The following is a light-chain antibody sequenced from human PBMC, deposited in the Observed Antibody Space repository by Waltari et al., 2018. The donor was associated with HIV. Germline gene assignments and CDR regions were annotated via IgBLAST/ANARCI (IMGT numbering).Light chain of an antibody. CDR2: RNT. CDR3: QSYDSSLTTWV. V-gene: IGLV1-40*01. J-gene: IGLJ3*02. CDR1: TSTLGAGYN. Sequence: QSVLTQPPSVSGAPGQRVPIPCTGSTSTLGAGYNVNWYQQFPGTAPKLLIYRNTNRPSGVPDRFSGSKSGTSASLAIAGLQAEDEADYYCQSYDSSLTTWVFGGGTKLTVL.